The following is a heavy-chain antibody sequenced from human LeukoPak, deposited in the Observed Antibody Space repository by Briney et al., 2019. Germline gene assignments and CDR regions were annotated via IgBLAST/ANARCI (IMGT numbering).Heavy chain of an antibody. D-gene: IGHD1-26*01. CDR1: GVTFSSYS. CDR2: ITASGTAM. V-gene: IGHV3-48*02. J-gene: IGHJ3*02. Sequence: PGGSLRLSCAASGVTFSSYSMNWVRQAPGKGLEWASHITASGTAMFYADSVKGRFTISRDNAKNSLYLQMNSLRDEDTAVYYCAKQFGGSQPNAFDIWGQGTMVTVSS. CDR3: AKQFGGSQPNAFDI.